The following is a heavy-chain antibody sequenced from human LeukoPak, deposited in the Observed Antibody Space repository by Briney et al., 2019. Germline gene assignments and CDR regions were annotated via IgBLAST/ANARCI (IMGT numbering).Heavy chain of an antibody. CDR3: ARYIGNAVVVVRNDAFDI. CDR2: INHSGST. V-gene: IGHV4-34*01. J-gene: IGHJ3*02. D-gene: IGHD2-21*01. Sequence: SETLSLTRAVYGGSFSGYYWSWIRQPPGKGLEWIGEINHSGSTNYNPSLKSRVTISVDTSKNQFSLKLSSVTAADTAVYYCARYIGNAVVVVRNDAFDIWGQGTMVTVSS. CDR1: GGSFSGYY.